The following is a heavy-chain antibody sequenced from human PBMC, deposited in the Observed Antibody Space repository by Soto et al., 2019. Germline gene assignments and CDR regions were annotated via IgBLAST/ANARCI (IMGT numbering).Heavy chain of an antibody. V-gene: IGHV3-30-3*01. CDR3: AGEKFQDYYYYGMDV. CDR2: ISYDGSNK. J-gene: IGHJ6*02. CDR1: GFTFSSYA. Sequence: VGSLRLSCAASGFTFSSYAMHWVRQAPGKGLEWVAVISYDGSNKYYADSVKGRFTISRDNSKNTLYLQMNSLRAEDTAVYYCAGEKFQDYYYYGMDVWGQGTTVTVSS.